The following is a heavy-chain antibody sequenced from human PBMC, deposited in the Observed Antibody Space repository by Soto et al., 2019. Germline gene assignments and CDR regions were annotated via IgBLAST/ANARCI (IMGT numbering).Heavy chain of an antibody. D-gene: IGHD3-22*01. CDR3: ARVDYYDSSGSWELFDY. CDR1: GGSVSSGSYY. V-gene: IGHV4-61*01. J-gene: IGHJ4*02. CDR2: IYYSGST. Sequence: PSETLSLTCTVSGGSVSSGSYYWSWIRQPPGKGLEWIGYIYYSGSTNYNPSLKSRVTISVDTSKNQFSLKLSSVTAADTAVYYCARVDYYDSSGSWELFDYWGQGTLVTVS.